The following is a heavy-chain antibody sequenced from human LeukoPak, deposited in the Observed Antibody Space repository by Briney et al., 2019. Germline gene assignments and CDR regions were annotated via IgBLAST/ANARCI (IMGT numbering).Heavy chain of an antibody. Sequence: GRSLRLSCAASGFTFDGYAMHWVRQAPGKGLEWVSGISWNSGSIGYADSVKGRFTISRDNAKNSLYLQMNSLRAEDTAVYYCASGSGGWFDPWGQGTLVTVSS. V-gene: IGHV3-9*01. J-gene: IGHJ5*02. CDR2: ISWNSGSI. CDR3: ASGSGGWFDP. D-gene: IGHD2-15*01. CDR1: GFTFDGYA.